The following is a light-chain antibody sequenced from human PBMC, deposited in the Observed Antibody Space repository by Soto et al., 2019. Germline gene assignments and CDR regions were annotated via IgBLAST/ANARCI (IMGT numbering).Light chain of an antibody. Sequence: QSVLTRPASVSGSPGQSITISCTGTSSDVGGYNYVSWYQHHPGKAPELIIYDVSNRPSGVSNRFSGSKSGNTASLTISGLQPEDEADYYCSSYTTSNTRQIVFGTGTKVTVL. CDR2: DVS. V-gene: IGLV2-14*03. J-gene: IGLJ1*01. CDR3: SSYTTSNTRQIV. CDR1: SSDVGGYNY.